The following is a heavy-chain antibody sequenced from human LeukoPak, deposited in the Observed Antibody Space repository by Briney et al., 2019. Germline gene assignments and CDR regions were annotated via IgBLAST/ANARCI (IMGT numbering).Heavy chain of an antibody. D-gene: IGHD3-3*01. CDR3: ATGLSGSTVWETDY. CDR2: INTNTGNP. J-gene: IGHJ4*02. CDR1: GYTFTSYA. V-gene: IGHV7-4-1*02. Sequence: ASVKVSCKASGYTFTSYAMNWVRQAPGQGLEWMGWINTNTGNPTYAQGFTGRFVFSLDTSVSTAYLQISSLKAEDTAVYYCATGLSGSTVWETDYWGQGTLVTVSS.